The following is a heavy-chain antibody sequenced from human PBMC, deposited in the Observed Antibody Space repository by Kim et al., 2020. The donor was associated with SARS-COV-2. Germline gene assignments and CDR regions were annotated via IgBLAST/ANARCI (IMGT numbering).Heavy chain of an antibody. Sequence: SETLSLTCTVSGGSISSGGYYWSWIRQHPGKGLEWIGYIYYSGSTYYNPSLKSRVTISVDTSKNKFSPKLSSVTSADTAGDYCARVGVEWEWEVDYWGQG. D-gene: IGHD1-26*01. CDR2: IYYSGST. CDR3: ARVGVEWEWEVDY. J-gene: IGHJ4*02. CDR1: GGSISSGGYY. V-gene: IGHV4-31*03.